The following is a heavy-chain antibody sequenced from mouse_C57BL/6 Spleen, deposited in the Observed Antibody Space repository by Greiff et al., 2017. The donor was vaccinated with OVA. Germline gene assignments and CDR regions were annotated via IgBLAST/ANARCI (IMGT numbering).Heavy chain of an antibody. Sequence: EVQLVESGGGLVKPGGSLKLSCAASGFTFSSYAMSWVRQTPEKRLEWVATISDGGSYTYYPDNVKGRFTISRDNAKNNLYLQMSHLKSEDTAMYYCARTPLCFDYWGQGTTLTVSS. CDR1: GFTFSSYA. CDR2: ISDGGSYT. CDR3: ARTPLCFDY. D-gene: IGHD2-3*01. J-gene: IGHJ2*01. V-gene: IGHV5-4*01.